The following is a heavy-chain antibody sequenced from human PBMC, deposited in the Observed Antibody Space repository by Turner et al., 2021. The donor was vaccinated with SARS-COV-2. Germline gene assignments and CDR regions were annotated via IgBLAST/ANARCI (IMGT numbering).Heavy chain of an antibody. J-gene: IGHJ6*02. D-gene: IGHD3-3*01. V-gene: IGHV3-53*01. Sequence: EVQLVESGGDLIQPGGSLRLSCAASGVTVSSNYMSWVRQAPGKGLEWVSVIYSGGSTYYADSVKGRFTISRDNSKNTLYLQMNSLRAEDTAVYYCTRDLMEVGGMDVWGQGTTVTVSS. CDR3: TRDLMEVGGMDV. CDR2: IYSGGST. CDR1: GVTVSSNY.